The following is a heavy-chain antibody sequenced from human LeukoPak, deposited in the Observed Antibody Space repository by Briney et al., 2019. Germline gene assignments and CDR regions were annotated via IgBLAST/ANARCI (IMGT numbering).Heavy chain of an antibody. J-gene: IGHJ4*02. CDR1: GGSISSYY. V-gene: IGHV4-59*01. CDR2: IYYSGST. D-gene: IGHD5-18*01. CDR3: ARGFSDTAMVS. Sequence: PSETLSLTCTVSGGSISSYYWSWIRQPPGKGLEWIGYIYYSGSTNYNPSLKSRVTISVDTPKNQFSLKLSSVTAADTAVYYCARGFSDTAMVSWGQGTLVTVSS.